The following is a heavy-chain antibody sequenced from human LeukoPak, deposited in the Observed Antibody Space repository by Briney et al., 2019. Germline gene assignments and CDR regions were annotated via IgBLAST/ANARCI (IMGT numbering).Heavy chain of an antibody. V-gene: IGHV5-51*01. D-gene: IGHD4-17*01. Sequence: GESLKISCKGSGYSFTSYWIGWVRQMPGKGLEWMGIIYPGDSDTRYSPSFQGQVTISADKSISTAYLQWSSLNASDTAMYYCARQRVAAVTTFSHFDYWGQGTLVTVSS. J-gene: IGHJ4*02. CDR2: IYPGDSDT. CDR3: ARQRVAAVTTFSHFDY. CDR1: GYSFTSYW.